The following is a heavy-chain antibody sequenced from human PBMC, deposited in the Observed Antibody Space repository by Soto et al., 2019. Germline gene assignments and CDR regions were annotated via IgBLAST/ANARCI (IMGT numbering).Heavy chain of an antibody. CDR2: ISAYNGNT. CDR1: GYTFTSYG. D-gene: IGHD3-9*01. Sequence: ASVKVSCKASGYTFTSYGINCMRQAPGQGLEWMGWISAYNGNTNYAQKLQGRVTMTTDTSTSTAYMELRSLRSDDTAVYYCARLDRSNNILTGYPAWGQGTPVTVSS. V-gene: IGHV1-18*04. J-gene: IGHJ5*01. CDR3: ARLDRSNNILTGYPA.